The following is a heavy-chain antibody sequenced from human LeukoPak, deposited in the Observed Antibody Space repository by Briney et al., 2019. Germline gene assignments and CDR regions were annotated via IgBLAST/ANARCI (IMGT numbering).Heavy chain of an antibody. CDR1: GGSFSGYY. CDR3: ARGSGSRYYYFDY. J-gene: IGHJ4*02. CDR2: INHSGST. Sequence: KSSETLSLTCAVYGGSFSGYYWSWIRQPPGKGLEWIGEINHSGSTNYNPSLKSRVTISVDTSRNQFSLKLSSVTAADTAVYYCARGSGSRYYYFDYWGQGTLVTVSS. V-gene: IGHV4-34*01. D-gene: IGHD3-10*01.